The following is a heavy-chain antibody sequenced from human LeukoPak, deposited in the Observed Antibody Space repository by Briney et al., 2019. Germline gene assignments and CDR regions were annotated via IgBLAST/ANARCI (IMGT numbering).Heavy chain of an antibody. V-gene: IGHV3-30*03. CDR3: ARAGERMVRGVINYYYGMDV. CDR1: AFTFSSYG. J-gene: IGHJ6*02. Sequence: GRSLRLSCAASAFTFSSYGMHWVRQAPGKGLEWVAVISYDGSNKYYADSVKGRFTISRDNSKNTLYLQMNSLRAEDTAVYYCARAGERMVRGVINYYYGMDVWGQGTTVTVSS. D-gene: IGHD3-10*01. CDR2: ISYDGSNK.